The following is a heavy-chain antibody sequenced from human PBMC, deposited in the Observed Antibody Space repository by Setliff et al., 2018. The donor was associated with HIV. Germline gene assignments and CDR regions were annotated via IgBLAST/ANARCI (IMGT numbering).Heavy chain of an antibody. CDR2: MNPGSGDT. V-gene: IGHV1-8*02. CDR3: ARKWGPHGFDI. CDR1: GYNLKSHD. D-gene: IGHD2-8*01. J-gene: IGHJ3*02. Sequence: GASVKVFCKASGYNLKSHDINWVRQAAGLGLQWLGRMNPGSGDTAYAQKFQDRITLTSDSSISTAYMELNSLTSDDTAVYYCARKWGPHGFDIWGQGTVVTVSS.